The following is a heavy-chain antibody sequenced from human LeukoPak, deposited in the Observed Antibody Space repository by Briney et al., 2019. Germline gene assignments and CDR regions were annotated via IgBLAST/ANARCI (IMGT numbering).Heavy chain of an antibody. CDR3: AKAMATTDAFDI. CDR1: GFTFDDYA. CDR2: ISWNSGSI. D-gene: IGHD5-24*01. Sequence: SGGSLRLSCAASGFTFDDYAMHWVRQAPGKGLEWVSGISWNSGSIGYADSVKGRFTISRDNAKNSLYLQMNSLRAEDTALYYCAKAMATTDAFDIWGQGTMVTVSS. V-gene: IGHV3-9*01. J-gene: IGHJ3*02.